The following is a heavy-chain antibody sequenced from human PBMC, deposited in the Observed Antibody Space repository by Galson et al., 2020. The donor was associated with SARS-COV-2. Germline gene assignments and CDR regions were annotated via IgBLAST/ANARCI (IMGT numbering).Heavy chain of an antibody. V-gene: IGHV3-20*01. CDR3: ARLDRDFGSGYRTYYYMDV. CDR1: GFTFDDSG. CDR2: ITWNGGST. D-gene: IGHD3-3*01. Sequence: GGSLRLSCAASGFTFDDSGMSWVRQAPGKGLGWVPGITWNGGSTGYADSVKGRFTTSRDNAKNSLYLQMNSLRAEDTALYHCARLDRDFGSGYRTYYYMDVWGKGTTVTVSS. J-gene: IGHJ6*03.